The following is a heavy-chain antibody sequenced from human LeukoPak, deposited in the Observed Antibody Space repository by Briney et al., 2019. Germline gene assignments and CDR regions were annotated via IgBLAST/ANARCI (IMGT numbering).Heavy chain of an antibody. CDR1: GFTFSNYW. CDR3: AKGGEYYDILTGSAFDI. J-gene: IGHJ3*02. Sequence: GGSLRLSCAASGFTFSNYWMTWVRQAPGKGLEWVANIKKDGSERSYVDSVKGRFTISRDNAKNSLYLQMNSLRAEDTALYYCAKGGEYYDILTGSAFDIWGQGTMVTVSS. D-gene: IGHD3-9*01. CDR2: IKKDGSER. V-gene: IGHV3-7*03.